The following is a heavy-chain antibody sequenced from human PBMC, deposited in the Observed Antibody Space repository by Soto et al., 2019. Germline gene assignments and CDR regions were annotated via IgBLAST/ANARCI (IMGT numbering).Heavy chain of an antibody. J-gene: IGHJ4*02. V-gene: IGHV4-34*01. CDR1: GGSFSGYY. CDR3: ARASADRPGTTFFDY. Sequence: QVQLQQWGAGLLKPSETLSLTCAVYGGSFSGYYWTWIRQPPGKGLEWIGEINHSGTTNYNPSLRSRVTASVDTSKNQISLKVSSVTAADTAVYYWARASADRPGTTFFDYWGQGTRVTVSS. CDR2: INHSGTT. D-gene: IGHD1-1*01.